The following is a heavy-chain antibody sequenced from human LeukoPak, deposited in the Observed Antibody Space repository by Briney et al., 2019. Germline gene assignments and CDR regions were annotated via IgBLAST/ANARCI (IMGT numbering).Heavy chain of an antibody. Sequence: ASVKVSCKASGYTFTGYYMHWVRQAPGQGLEWMGRINPNSGGTNYAQKFRGRVTMTRDTSISTAYMELSRLRSDDTAVYYCARVYYDSSGYLLFDYWGQGTLVTVSS. V-gene: IGHV1-2*06. CDR2: INPNSGGT. CDR1: GYTFTGYY. D-gene: IGHD3-22*01. J-gene: IGHJ4*02. CDR3: ARVYYDSSGYLLFDY.